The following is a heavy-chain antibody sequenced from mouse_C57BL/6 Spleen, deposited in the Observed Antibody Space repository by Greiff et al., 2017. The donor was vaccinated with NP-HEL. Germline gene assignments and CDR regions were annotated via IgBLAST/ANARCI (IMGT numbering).Heavy chain of an antibody. CDR3: ARGGVLLRSLYYYAMDY. CDR2: IYPGSGNT. V-gene: IGHV1-76*01. Sequence: QVQLQQSGAELVRPGASVKLSCKASGYTFTDYYINWVKQRPGQGLEWIARIYPGSGNTYYNEKFKGKATLTAEKSSSTAYMQLSSLTSEDSAVYFCARGGVLLRSLYYYAMDYWGQGTSVTVSS. CDR1: GYTFTDYY. D-gene: IGHD1-1*01. J-gene: IGHJ4*01.